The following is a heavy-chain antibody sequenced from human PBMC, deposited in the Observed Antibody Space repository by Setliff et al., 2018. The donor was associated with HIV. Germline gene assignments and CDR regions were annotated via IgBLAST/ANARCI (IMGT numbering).Heavy chain of an antibody. CDR3: ARGYASGYDAYGY. V-gene: IGHV4-34*01. D-gene: IGHD5-12*01. CDR2: IIHSGST. Sequence: PSETLSLTCAVYGGSFNDYYWSWIRQPPGKGLEWIGEIIHSGSTNYNPSPKSRVTISVDTYNNQFSLNMNSVNAADTAVYYCARGYASGYDAYGYWGQGTLVTVSS. J-gene: IGHJ4*02. CDR1: GGSFNDYY.